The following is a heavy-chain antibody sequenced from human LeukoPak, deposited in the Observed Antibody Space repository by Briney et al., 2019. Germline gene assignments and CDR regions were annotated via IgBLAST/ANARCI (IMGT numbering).Heavy chain of an antibody. CDR1: GFTVSNNY. Sequence: QSGGSLRLSCAASGFTVSNNYMSWVRQAPGKGLEWVSVIYNDGSASYADSVKGRFTISRDNSRNTLNLQMNSLRAEDTAVYYCARNMALDYWGQGSLVTVS. D-gene: IGHD2/OR15-2a*01. CDR3: ARNMALDY. J-gene: IGHJ4*02. V-gene: IGHV3-66*01. CDR2: IYNDGSA.